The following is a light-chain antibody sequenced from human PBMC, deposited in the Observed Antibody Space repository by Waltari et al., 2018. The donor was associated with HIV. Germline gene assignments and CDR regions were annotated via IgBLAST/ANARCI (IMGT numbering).Light chain of an antibody. CDR1: QGIRND. J-gene: IGKJ1*01. V-gene: IGKV1-17*01. CDR3: LQHNTYPWT. Sequence: DIQMTQSPSSLSASVGDRVTITCRASQGIRNDLLWYQQKPGKAPKRLIDAASSLQSGVPSRFSGSGSGTEFTLTISSLQPEDFATYYCLQHNTYPWTFGQGTKVEIK. CDR2: AAS.